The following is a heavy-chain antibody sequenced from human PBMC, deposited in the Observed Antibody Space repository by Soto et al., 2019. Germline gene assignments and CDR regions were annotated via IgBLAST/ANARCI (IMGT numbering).Heavy chain of an antibody. CDR1: IQFRQLL. CDR3: ATLVVRGISTGWPH. D-gene: IGHD6-19*01. CDR2: ISSDGGST. V-gene: IGHV3-74*01. J-gene: IGHJ4*02. Sequence: GGSWTLLCSLWIQFRQLLDALGPPSSRGGLMWVSRISSDGGSTEYADSVQGRFIISRDNARNTLFLQMTSLRAEDTALYYCATLVVRGISTGWPHWGQGTLVTV.